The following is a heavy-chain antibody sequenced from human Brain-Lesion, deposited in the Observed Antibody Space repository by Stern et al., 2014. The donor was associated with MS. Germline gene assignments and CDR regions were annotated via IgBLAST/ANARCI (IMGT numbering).Heavy chain of an antibody. Sequence: VQLVQSGAEVKKPGASVKVSCKASGYTLTDLSMHWVRQAPRKGLEWIGGFDPEDGETIYAQTFQGRVTTTADTTTNTSLLELSRLRSEDTAVYYCATLSPGAGGNYYRHFDYWGQGTLVTVSS. CDR1: GYTLTDLS. D-gene: IGHD1-26*01. V-gene: IGHV1-24*01. CDR3: ATLSPGAGGNYYRHFDY. CDR2: FDPEDGET. J-gene: IGHJ4*02.